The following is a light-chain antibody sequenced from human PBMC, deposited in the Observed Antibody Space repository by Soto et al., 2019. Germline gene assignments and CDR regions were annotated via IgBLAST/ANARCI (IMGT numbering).Light chain of an antibody. CDR3: QQYGSSSDT. CDR2: AAS. Sequence: EIVLTQSPGTLSLSPGERATLSCRASQSISSSYLAWYQQKPGQAPRLLIYAASSRATGIPDRFSGSGSGTDFTLTISRLEPEDFTVNYCQQYGSSSDTFGQGTQLEIK. V-gene: IGKV3-20*01. CDR1: QSISSSY. J-gene: IGKJ2*01.